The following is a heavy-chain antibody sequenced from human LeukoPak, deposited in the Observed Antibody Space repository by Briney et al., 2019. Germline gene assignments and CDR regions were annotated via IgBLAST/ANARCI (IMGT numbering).Heavy chain of an antibody. CDR3: ARQVSDYYYYCIDV. CDR2: IYYSGTT. D-gene: IGHD3-10*01. CDR1: GGSISSSHYY. Sequence: SETLSLTCTVSGGSISSSHYYWGWIRQPPGKGLEWIGTIYYSGTTYYNPSLESRLTIFLDTSKSQFSLMLNSVTAADTAVYYCARQVSDYYYYCIDVWGTGTAVTVSS. V-gene: IGHV4-39*01. J-gene: IGHJ6*03.